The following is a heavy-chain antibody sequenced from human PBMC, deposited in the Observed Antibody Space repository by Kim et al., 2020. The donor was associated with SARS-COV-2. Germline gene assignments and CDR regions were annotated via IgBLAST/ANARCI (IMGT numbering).Heavy chain of an antibody. CDR2: IDGSDGTT. CDR1: GFTFTGYA. V-gene: IGHV3-23*01. J-gene: IGHJ4*02. CDR3: MKGGWGWIWDH. D-gene: IGHD2-2*03. Sequence: GGSLRLSCTTSGFTFTGYAMSWVRQAPGKGLEWVSSIDGSDGTTYYVDSVKGRFTISRDNSKNTLYLQMNSLRADETAVYYCMKGGWGWIWDHWGQGTRVTVS.